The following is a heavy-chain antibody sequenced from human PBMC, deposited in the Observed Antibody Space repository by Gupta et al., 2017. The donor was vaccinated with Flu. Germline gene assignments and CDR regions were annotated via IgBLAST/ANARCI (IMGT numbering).Heavy chain of an antibody. J-gene: IGHJ5*02. V-gene: IGHV4-34*01. CDR2: INHSGST. CDR3: ASPYSSSWYAAGWFDP. D-gene: IGHD6-13*01. Sequence: QVQLQQWGAGLLKPSETLSLTCAVYGGSFSGYYWSWIRQPPGKGLEWIGEINHSGSTNYNPSLKSRVTISVDTSKNQFSLKLSSVTAADTAVYYCASPYSSSWYAAGWFDPWGQGTLVTGSS. CDR1: GGSFSGYY.